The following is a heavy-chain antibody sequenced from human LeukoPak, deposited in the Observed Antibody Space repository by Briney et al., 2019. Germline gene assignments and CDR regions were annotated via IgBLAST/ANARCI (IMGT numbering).Heavy chain of an antibody. Sequence: SETLSLACAAYGGSFSGYYWSWIRQPPGKGLEWIGEINHSGSTNYNPSLKSRVTISVDTSKNQFSLKRSSVTAADTAVYYSARGGIVATIRSGYYYGDFDYWGQGTLVTVSS. V-gene: IGHV4-34*01. CDR1: GGSFSGYY. D-gene: IGHD3-22*01. J-gene: IGHJ4*02. CDR2: INHSGST. CDR3: ARGGIVATIRSGYYYGDFDY.